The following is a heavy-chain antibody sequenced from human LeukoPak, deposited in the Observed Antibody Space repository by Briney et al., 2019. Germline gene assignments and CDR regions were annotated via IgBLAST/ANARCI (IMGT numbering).Heavy chain of an antibody. J-gene: IGHJ5*02. CDR3: ARGYCTGSSCSGAWFDP. CDR2: INPNSGGT. Sequence: ASVKVSCKASGYTFTGYHIHWVRQAPGQGLEWMGWINPNSGGTNYAQKFQGRVTMTRDTSISTAYIELNSLRSDDTAVYYCARGYCTGSSCSGAWFDPWGQGTLVTVSS. V-gene: IGHV1-2*02. D-gene: IGHD2-15*01. CDR1: GYTFTGYH.